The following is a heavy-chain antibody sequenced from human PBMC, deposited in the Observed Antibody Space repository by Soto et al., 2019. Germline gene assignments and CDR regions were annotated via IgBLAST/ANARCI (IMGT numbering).Heavy chain of an antibody. Sequence: GASVKVSCKVSGYTLTELSMHWVRQAPGKGLEWMGGFDPEDGETIYAQKFQGRVTMTEDTSTDTAYMELRSLRSDDTAVYYCAREPSYNGNDEGLFDYWGQGTLVSVSS. CDR3: AREPSYNGNDEGLFDY. V-gene: IGHV1-24*01. CDR1: GYTLTELS. J-gene: IGHJ4*02. CDR2: FDPEDGET. D-gene: IGHD1-20*01.